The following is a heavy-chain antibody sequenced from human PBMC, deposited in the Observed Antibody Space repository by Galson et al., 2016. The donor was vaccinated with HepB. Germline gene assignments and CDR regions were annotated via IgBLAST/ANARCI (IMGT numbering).Heavy chain of an antibody. Sequence: QSGAEVKKPGASVKVSCKASGYSFTNSGINWVRQAPGQGLEWMGWISGHSGNTHFAEEFQDRVTMTTDTSTSTAYMELRTLRSDDTAMYYCARGGFDILTTWGQGTLVIVSS. D-gene: IGHD3-9*01. CDR3: ARGGFDILTT. CDR2: ISGHSGNT. CDR1: GYSFTNSG. J-gene: IGHJ1*01. V-gene: IGHV1-18*01.